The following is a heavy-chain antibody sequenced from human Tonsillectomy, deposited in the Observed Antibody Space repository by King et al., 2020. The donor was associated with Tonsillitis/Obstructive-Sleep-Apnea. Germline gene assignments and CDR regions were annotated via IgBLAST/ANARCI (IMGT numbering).Heavy chain of an antibody. CDR2: IWYDGSNK. V-gene: IGHV3-33*01. CDR1: GFTFSSYG. D-gene: IGHD5-24*01. CDR3: ARDLRPPGGRWLQFGGAFDI. Sequence: VQLVESGGGVVQPGRSLRLSCAASGFTFSSYGMHWVRQAPGKGLEWVAVIWYDGSNKYYADSVKGRFTIYRDNSKNTLYLQMNSLRAEDTAVYYCARDLRPPGGRWLQFGGAFDIWGQGTMVTVSS. J-gene: IGHJ3*02.